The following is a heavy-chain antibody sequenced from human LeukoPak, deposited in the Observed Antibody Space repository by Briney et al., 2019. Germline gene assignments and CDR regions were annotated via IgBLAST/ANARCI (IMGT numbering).Heavy chain of an antibody. D-gene: IGHD2-15*01. V-gene: IGHV4-34*01. CDR1: GGSISGYY. CDR2: INHSGST. Sequence: EPSETLSLTCTVSGGSISGYYWSWIRQPPGRGLEWIGEINHSGSTNYNPSLKSRVTISVDTSKNQFSLKLSSVTAADTAVYYCARGDCSGGSCYSRGRKRFRGVRGMDVWGRGTTVTVSS. CDR3: ARGDCSGGSCYSRGRKRFRGVRGMDV. J-gene: IGHJ6*02.